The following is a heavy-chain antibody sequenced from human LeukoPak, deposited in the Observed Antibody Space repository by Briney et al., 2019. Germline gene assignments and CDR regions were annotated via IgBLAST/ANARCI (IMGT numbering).Heavy chain of an antibody. V-gene: IGHV3-48*04. D-gene: IGHD5-18*01. CDR3: ARGAFTWILHPYAMDV. CDR2: ISSSSSTI. Sequence: GGSLRLSCAASGFTFSDYTMSWVRQPPGKGPEWLAYISSSSSTIYYADSVKGRFTISRDNAKNSLYLQMNSLRAEDTAVYYCARGAFTWILHPYAMDVRGQGTTVTVSS. CDR1: GFTFSDYT. J-gene: IGHJ6*02.